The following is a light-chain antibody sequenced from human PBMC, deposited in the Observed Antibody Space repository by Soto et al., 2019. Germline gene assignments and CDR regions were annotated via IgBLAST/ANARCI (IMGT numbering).Light chain of an antibody. CDR1: SSDVGGYNY. Sequence: QSALTQPASVSGSPGQSITISCTGTSSDVGGYNYVTWYQQYPGKAPKLMIFEVSNRPSGVSNRFSATKSGNTASLTISGLQTEDEADYYCCSYTGASTLVFGGGTKVTVL. V-gene: IGLV2-14*01. CDR3: CSYTGASTLV. J-gene: IGLJ1*01. CDR2: EVS.